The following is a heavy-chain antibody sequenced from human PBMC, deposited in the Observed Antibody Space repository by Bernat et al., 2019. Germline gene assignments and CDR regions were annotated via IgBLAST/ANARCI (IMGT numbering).Heavy chain of an antibody. CDR3: ARGPDAFDI. CDR2: IPTSGST. Sequence: QVQLQESGPGLVKPLQTLSLTCTVSGVSMSSGFYYWNWIRQPAGKGLEWIGRIPTSGSTNYNPSLKSRVTMSVDTSKNQFSLKLSSVTAADTAVYYCARGPDAFDIWGQGTMVTVSS. V-gene: IGHV4-61*02. CDR1: GVSMSSGFYY. J-gene: IGHJ3*02.